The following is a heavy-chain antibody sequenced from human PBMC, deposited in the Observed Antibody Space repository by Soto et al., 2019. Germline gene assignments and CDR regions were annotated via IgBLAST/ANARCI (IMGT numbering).Heavy chain of an antibody. D-gene: IGHD6-13*01. CDR1: GFIFSQYS. J-gene: IGHJ4*02. V-gene: IGHV3-21*01. CDR3: AIDRLERSIPVAGRIDY. Sequence: GGSLRLSCAASGFIFSQYSMNWVRQAPGKGLEWVSSISSTGALMYYADSVKGRFTISRDDADNSLYLQMNSLRVEDTAVSYCAIDRLERSIPVAGRIDYWGQGALVTVPS. CDR2: ISSTGALM.